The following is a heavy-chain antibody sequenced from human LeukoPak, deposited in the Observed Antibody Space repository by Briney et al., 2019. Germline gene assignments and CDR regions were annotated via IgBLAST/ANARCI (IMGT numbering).Heavy chain of an antibody. D-gene: IGHD2-21*01. CDR3: ARKVGIFDAFDI. J-gene: IGHJ3*02. CDR1: GFTFSSNS. CDR2: ISSSSSYI. V-gene: IGHV3-21*01. Sequence: PGGSLRLSCAASGFTFSSNSLNWVRQAPGKGLEWVSTISSSSSYIYYADSVKGRFTVSRDNAKNSLYLFMDSLRAEDTAVYYCARKVGIFDAFDIWGRGTFVTVSS.